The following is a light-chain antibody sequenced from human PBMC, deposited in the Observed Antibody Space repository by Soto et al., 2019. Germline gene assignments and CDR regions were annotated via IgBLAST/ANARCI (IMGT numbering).Light chain of an antibody. J-gene: IGKJ3*01. CDR1: QTVNNY. CDR2: DAS. V-gene: IGKV3-11*01. Sequence: EIVLTQSPATLSLSPGERATLSCRASQTVNNYLAWFQQKPGQASRLLIYDASKRATGIPARFSGSGSGTDFILTISSLEPEDFAIYYCQHRRDWPLTFGPGTKVDIK. CDR3: QHRRDWPLT.